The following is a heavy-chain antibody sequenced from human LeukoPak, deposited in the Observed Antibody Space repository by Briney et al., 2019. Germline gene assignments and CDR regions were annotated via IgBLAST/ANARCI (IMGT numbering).Heavy chain of an antibody. V-gene: IGHV3-7*01. CDR1: GFTFSSYW. CDR2: IKQDGSEK. J-gene: IGHJ4*02. D-gene: IGHD6-6*01. CDR3: ASGIAARPEYFDY. Sequence: GGSLRLSCAASGFTFSSYWMSWVRQAPGRGLEWVANIKQDGSEKYYVDSVKGRFTISRDNAKNSLYLQMNSLRAEDTAVYYCASGIAARPEYFDYWGQGTLVTVSS.